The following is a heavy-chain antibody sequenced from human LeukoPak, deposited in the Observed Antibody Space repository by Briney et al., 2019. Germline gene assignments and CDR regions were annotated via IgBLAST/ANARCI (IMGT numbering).Heavy chain of an antibody. CDR1: GGTFSSYA. D-gene: IGHD1-1*01. CDR3: ARDPGGWNPAGPYYGMDV. J-gene: IGHJ6*02. V-gene: IGHV1-69*01. Sequence: SVKVSCKASGGTFSSYAISWVRQAPGQGLEWMGGIIPIFGTANYAQKFQGRVTITADEPTSTAYMELSSLRSEDTAVYYCARDPGGWNPAGPYYGMDVWGQGTTVTVSS. CDR2: IIPIFGTA.